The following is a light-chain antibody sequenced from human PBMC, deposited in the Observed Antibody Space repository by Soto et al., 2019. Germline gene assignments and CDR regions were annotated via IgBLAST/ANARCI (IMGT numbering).Light chain of an antibody. V-gene: IGLV2-14*01. J-gene: IGLJ2*01. CDR2: EVS. Sequence: QSVLTQPASVSGSPGQSITISCTGTSRDVGGYNYVSWYQQHPGKAPKLMIYEVSNRPSGVSNRFSGSKSGNTASLTISGLQAEDEDDYYCSSYTSSSTLVVFGGGTNLTVL. CDR3: SSYTSSSTLVV. CDR1: SRDVGGYNY.